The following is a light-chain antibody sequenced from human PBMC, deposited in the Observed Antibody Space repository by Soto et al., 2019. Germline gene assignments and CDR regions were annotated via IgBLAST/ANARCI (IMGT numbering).Light chain of an antibody. Sequence: EILITQSPSTLSVSPGERATLSCRASQSVSSNLAWYQQKPGQAPRLLIYGASTRATGIPARFSGSGSGTEFTLTISSLQSEDFAVYYCQQRSNWPLTFGGGTKVDIK. V-gene: IGKV3-15*01. J-gene: IGKJ4*01. CDR1: QSVSSN. CDR3: QQRSNWPLT. CDR2: GAS.